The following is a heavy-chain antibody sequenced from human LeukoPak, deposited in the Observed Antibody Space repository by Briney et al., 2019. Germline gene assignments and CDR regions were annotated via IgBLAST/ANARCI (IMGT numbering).Heavy chain of an antibody. CDR2: IYYSGST. J-gene: IGHJ3*02. Sequence: PSETLSLTCTVSGGSISSYYWSWIRQPPGKGLEWIGYIYYSGSTNYNPSLKSRVTISVDTSKNQFSLKLSSVTAADTAVYYCARVRPSNFEAFDIGAQGTMVTV. CDR3: ARVRPSNFEAFDI. V-gene: IGHV4-59*01. D-gene: IGHD1-1*01. CDR1: GGSISSYY.